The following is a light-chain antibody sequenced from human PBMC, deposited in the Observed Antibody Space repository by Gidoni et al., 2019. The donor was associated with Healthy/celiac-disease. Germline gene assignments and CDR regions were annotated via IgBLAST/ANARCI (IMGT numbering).Light chain of an antibody. Sequence: DIQMTQSPSSLSASVGDRVTITFRASQSINSYLNWYQQKPGKAPKFLLHAVSNLQSGVQSRFSGSGSGTDFTLTISSLQPEDFATYYCQQSYSTPLTFGGGTKVEIK. J-gene: IGKJ4*01. CDR3: QQSYSTPLT. CDR1: QSINSY. CDR2: AVS. V-gene: IGKV1-39*01.